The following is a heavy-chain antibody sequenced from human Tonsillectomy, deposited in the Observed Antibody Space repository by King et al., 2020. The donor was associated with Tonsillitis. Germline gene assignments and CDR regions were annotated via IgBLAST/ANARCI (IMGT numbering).Heavy chain of an antibody. Sequence: VQLVESGGGGVRPGRSLRLSCAASGFTFRSYAMHWVRQAPGKGLEWVSAISYDGTKKEYADSVKGRFNISRDNSKNTVYLQMNSLRSEGTAIYYCASFITLVRGVNDAFDIWGQGTMVTVSS. D-gene: IGHD3-10*01. J-gene: IGHJ3*02. CDR1: GFTFRSYA. CDR2: ISYDGTKK. CDR3: ASFITLVRGVNDAFDI. V-gene: IGHV3-30*01.